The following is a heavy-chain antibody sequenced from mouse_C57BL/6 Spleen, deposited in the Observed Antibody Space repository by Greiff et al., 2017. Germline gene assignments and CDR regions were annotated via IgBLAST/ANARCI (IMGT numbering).Heavy chain of an antibody. CDR1: GYTFTSYW. J-gene: IGHJ3*01. V-gene: IGHV1-61*01. D-gene: IGHD2-4*01. CDR2: IYPSDSET. Sequence: QVQLQQPGAELVRPGSSVKLSCKASGYTFTSYWMDWVKQRPGQGLEWIGNIYPSDSETHYNQKFKDKATLTVDKSSSTAYMQLSGLTSEDSAVYYCARGGYDYDRFAYWGQGTLVTVSA. CDR3: ARGGYDYDRFAY.